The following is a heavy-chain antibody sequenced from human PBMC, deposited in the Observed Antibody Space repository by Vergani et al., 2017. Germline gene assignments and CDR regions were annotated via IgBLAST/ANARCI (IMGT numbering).Heavy chain of an antibody. D-gene: IGHD5-12*01. J-gene: IGHJ4*02. CDR2: IIPIFGTA. CDR3: ARDRTASRGYSGPYYFDY. V-gene: IGHV1-69*13. Sequence: QVQLVQSGAEVKKPGSSVKVSCKASGGTFSSYAISWVRQAPGQGLEWMGRIIPIFGTANYAQKFQGRVTITADESTSTAYMELSSLRSEDTAVYYCARDRTASRGYSGPYYFDYWGQGTLVTVSS. CDR1: GGTFSSYA.